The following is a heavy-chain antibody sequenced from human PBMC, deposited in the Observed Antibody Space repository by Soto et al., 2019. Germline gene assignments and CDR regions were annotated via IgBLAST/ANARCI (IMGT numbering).Heavy chain of an antibody. V-gene: IGHV5-10-1*01. CDR3: SRHQVGMVEEDS. J-gene: IGHJ5*01. CDR1: GYIRNTDW. D-gene: IGHD1-26*01. CDR2: IDPLDSHT. Sequence: PGESLKISCKASGYIRNTDWISWVRQKPGKGLEWMWRIDPLDSHTKYSPSFEGRVNISADRSIATAYLHWTSLETSDTAIYYCSRHQVGMVEEDSWGHGTLVTVSS.